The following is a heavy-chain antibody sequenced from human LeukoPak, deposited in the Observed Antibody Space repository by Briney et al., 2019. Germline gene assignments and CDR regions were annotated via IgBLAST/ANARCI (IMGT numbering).Heavy chain of an antibody. CDR3: ARGLCGGDCYSD. CDR1: GFTFSTYH. D-gene: IGHD2-21*02. V-gene: IGHV3-21*01. Sequence: GGSLRLSCAAPGFTFSTYHMNWVRQAPGKGLEWVSSISTTSSYIYYSDSARGRFTISRDNAKNSLYLQMNSLRAEDTAVYYCARGLCGGDCYSDWGPGTLVTVSS. CDR2: ISTTSSYI. J-gene: IGHJ4*02.